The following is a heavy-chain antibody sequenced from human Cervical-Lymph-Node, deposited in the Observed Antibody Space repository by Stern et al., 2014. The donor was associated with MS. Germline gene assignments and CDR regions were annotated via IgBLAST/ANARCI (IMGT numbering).Heavy chain of an antibody. D-gene: IGHD4-23*01. CDR1: GFTVSSTY. V-gene: IGHV3-53*01. CDR2: IFSGGAT. CDR3: ARVPPGYGSNSFFDY. J-gene: IGHJ4*02. Sequence: EVHLVESGGGLIQPGGSLRLSCAPSGFTVSSTYMRWVRQAPGRGLEWVSIIFSGGATAYAVSVKGRFTISRDNSRNTLYLQMNSLRAEDTAFYYCARVPPGYGSNSFFDYWGQGNLVTVSS.